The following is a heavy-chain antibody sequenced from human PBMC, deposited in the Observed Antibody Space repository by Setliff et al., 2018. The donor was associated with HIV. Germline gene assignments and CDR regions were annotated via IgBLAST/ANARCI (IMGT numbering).Heavy chain of an antibody. CDR1: GDTLTSYY. V-gene: IGHV1-8*01. Sequence: ASVKVSCKASGDTLTSYYINWVRQATGQGLEWMGWMNPHSGKVGHAQNLQGWVTLTRDTSISTAYLEVRSDDTAVYYCARKRVGFDGIDVWGQGTTVTVSS. CDR2: MNPHSGKV. CDR3: ARKRVGFDGIDV. D-gene: IGHD1-26*01. J-gene: IGHJ6*02.